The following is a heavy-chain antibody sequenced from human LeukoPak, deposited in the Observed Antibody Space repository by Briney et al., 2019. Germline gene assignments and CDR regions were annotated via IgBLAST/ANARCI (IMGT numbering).Heavy chain of an antibody. Sequence: SETLSLTCAVSGGSISSSNWWSWVRQPPGQGLEWIGEIYHSGSTNYNPSLKSRVTISVDKSKNQFSLKLSSVTAADTAVYYCARDLFYYGSGSYYKFDYWGQGTLVTVSS. CDR2: IYHSGST. CDR1: GGSISSSNW. V-gene: IGHV4-4*02. J-gene: IGHJ4*02. CDR3: ARDLFYYGSGSYYKFDY. D-gene: IGHD3-10*01.